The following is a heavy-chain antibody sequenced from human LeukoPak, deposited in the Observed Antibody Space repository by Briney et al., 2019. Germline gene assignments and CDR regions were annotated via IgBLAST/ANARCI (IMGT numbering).Heavy chain of an antibody. V-gene: IGHV1-8*03. CDR2: INPNSANT. CDR1: GYTFTTYN. Sequence: ASVKVSFKGSGYTFTTYNINWVRKASGQGVEYMGWINPNSANTGYAQKFQGRVTITRNTSISTAYMELSSLTSEDTAVYFCARALGAVAGPEDAFDIWGQGTMVTVSS. CDR3: ARALGAVAGPEDAFDI. J-gene: IGHJ3*02. D-gene: IGHD6-19*01.